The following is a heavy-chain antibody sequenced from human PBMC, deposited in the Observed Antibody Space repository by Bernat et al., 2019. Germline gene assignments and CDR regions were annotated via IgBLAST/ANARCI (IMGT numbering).Heavy chain of an antibody. Sequence: EVQLLESGGGLVQPGESLRLSCAASGFTFSSYAMSWLRQAPGKGLEWVSGITNSGDSTGYADSVKGRFTISRDKFKNTLYLQVNSLRVEDTAVYNCAKDRSARTVLPDYWGQGTLVTVSS. V-gene: IGHV3-23*01. CDR1: GFTFSSYA. CDR3: AKDRSARTVLPDY. D-gene: IGHD5-18*01. J-gene: IGHJ4*02. CDR2: ITNSGDST.